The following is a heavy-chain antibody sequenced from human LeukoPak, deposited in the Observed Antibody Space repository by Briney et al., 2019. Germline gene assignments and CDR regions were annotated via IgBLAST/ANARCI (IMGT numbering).Heavy chain of an antibody. CDR3: ARGTETLRYFDWLLIDY. CDR1: GFTFSSYE. CDR2: ISSSGSTI. D-gene: IGHD3-9*01. J-gene: IGHJ4*02. Sequence: GGSLRLSCAASGFTFSSYEMNWVRQAPGKGLEWVSYISSSGSTIYYADSVKGRFTISRDNSKNTLYLQMNSLRAEDTAVYYCARGTETLRYFDWLLIDYWGQGTLVTVSS. V-gene: IGHV3-48*03.